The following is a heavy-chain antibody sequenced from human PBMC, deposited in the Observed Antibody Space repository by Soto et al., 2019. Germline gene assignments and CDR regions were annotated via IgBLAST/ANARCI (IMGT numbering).Heavy chain of an antibody. Sequence: ASVKVSCKASGYTFTSYDINWVRQATGQGLEWMGWMNPNSGNTNYAQKFQGRVTMTTDTSTSTAYMELRSLRSEDTAVYYCARMVRGSNIDYYHYMDVWGKGTTVTVSS. V-gene: IGHV1-8*01. CDR3: ARMVRGSNIDYYHYMDV. CDR1: GYTFTSYD. D-gene: IGHD3-10*01. CDR2: MNPNSGNT. J-gene: IGHJ6*03.